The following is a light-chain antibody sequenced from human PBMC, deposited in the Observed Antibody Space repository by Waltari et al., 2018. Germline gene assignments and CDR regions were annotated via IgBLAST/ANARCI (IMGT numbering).Light chain of an antibody. CDR3: CSYAGTSP. CDR2: DVT. CDR1: STNIGGYNY. Sequence: QSALTQPRSVSGSPGQSVTTSCTGASTNIGGYNYVSWYQQHPGKAPKLIIYDVTKRPSGVPDRFSGSKSGDTASLTISGLQAEDEADYYCCSYAGTSPFGTGTKVTVL. J-gene: IGLJ1*01. V-gene: IGLV2-11*01.